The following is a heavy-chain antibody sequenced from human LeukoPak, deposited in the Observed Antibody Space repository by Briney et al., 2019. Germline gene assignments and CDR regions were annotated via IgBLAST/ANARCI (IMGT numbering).Heavy chain of an antibody. CDR1: GGTFSSYA. CDR2: IIPNFGTA. V-gene: IGHV1-69*05. J-gene: IGHJ4*02. CDR3: ARGYCSSTSCYTSPVGYYFDY. Sequence: SVKVSCKASGGTFSSYAISWVRQAPGQGLEWMGGIIPNFGTANYAQKFQGRVTITTDESTSTAYMELSSLRSEDTAVYYCARGYCSSTSCYTSPVGYYFDYWGQGTLVTVSS. D-gene: IGHD2-2*02.